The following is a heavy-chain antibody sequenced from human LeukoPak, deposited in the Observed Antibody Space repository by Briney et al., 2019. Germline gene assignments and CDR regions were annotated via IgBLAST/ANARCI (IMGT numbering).Heavy chain of an antibody. Sequence: GGSLRLSCEASGITFTSHWMTWVRQAPGRGLEWVANIKHDGSLRNYLDSGKGRFTISRDNAKHSLYLQMNSLRAEDTAVYYCAKDSPIFGVVIPPDYWGQGTLVTVSS. D-gene: IGHD3-3*01. J-gene: IGHJ4*02. V-gene: IGHV3-7*03. CDR1: GITFTSHW. CDR2: IKHDGSLR. CDR3: AKDSPIFGVVIPPDY.